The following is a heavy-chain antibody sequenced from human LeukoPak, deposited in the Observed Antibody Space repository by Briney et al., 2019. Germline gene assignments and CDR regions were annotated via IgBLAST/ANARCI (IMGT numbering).Heavy chain of an antibody. J-gene: IGHJ4*02. CDR3: AQGLEGFGGYCSGGGCYFSY. CDR1: GFTFSSYW. Sequence: GGSLRLSCAASGFTFSSYWMSWVRQAPGKGLEWVANIKQDGSEKYYVDSVKGRFTISRDNAKNSLYLQMNSLRAEDTAVYYCAQGLEGFGGYCSGGGCYFSYWGQGTLVTVSS. V-gene: IGHV3-7*01. D-gene: IGHD2-15*01. CDR2: IKQDGSEK.